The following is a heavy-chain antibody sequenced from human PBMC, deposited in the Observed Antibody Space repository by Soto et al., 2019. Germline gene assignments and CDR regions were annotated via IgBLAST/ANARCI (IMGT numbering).Heavy chain of an antibody. J-gene: IGHJ6*02. Sequence: SETLSLTCTVSGGSISSYYWSWIRQPPGKGLEWIGYIYYSGSTNYNPSLKSRVTISVDTSKNQSSLRLSSVTAADTAVYYCARGAGGYSYGVYGMDVWGQGTTVTVSS. CDR1: GGSISSYY. V-gene: IGHV4-59*01. CDR3: ARGAGGYSYGVYGMDV. CDR2: IYYSGST. D-gene: IGHD5-18*01.